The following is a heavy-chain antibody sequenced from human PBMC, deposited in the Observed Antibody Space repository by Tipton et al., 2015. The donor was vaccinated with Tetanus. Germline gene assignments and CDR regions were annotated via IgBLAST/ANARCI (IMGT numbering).Heavy chain of an antibody. J-gene: IGHJ4*02. Sequence: VRLVQSGADVKKPGESLKISCKASGYSFTSHWIGWVRQMPGKGLEWMGMIFPDDSDTRYSPSFQGHVTFSVDKSTSTVYLQWSSLKASDTAMYFCARMYSTSSPFDHWGQGTLVAVSS. CDR2: IFPDDSDT. V-gene: IGHV5-51*01. CDR1: GYSFTSHW. D-gene: IGHD6-6*01. CDR3: ARMYSTSSPFDH.